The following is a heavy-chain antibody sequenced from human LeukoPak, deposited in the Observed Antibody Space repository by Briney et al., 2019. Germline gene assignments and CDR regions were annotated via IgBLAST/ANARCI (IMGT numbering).Heavy chain of an antibody. D-gene: IGHD6-13*01. CDR1: GFTVSSNY. V-gene: IGHV3-53*04. CDR3: ARLAAAGYAPLGWFDP. Sequence: GGSLRPSCAASGFTVSSNYMSWVRQAPGKGLEWVSVIYSGGSTYYADSVKGRFTISRHNSKNTLYLQMNSLRAEDTAVYYCARLAAAGYAPLGWFDPWGQGTLVTVSS. J-gene: IGHJ5*02. CDR2: IYSGGST.